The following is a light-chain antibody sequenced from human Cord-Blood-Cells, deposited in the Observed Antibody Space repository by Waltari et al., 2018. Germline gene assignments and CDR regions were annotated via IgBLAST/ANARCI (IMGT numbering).Light chain of an antibody. CDR1: SSDVGGYNY. Sequence: QSALTQPRSVSGSPGQSVTISCTGTSSDVGGYNYVSWYQQHPGKAPKLMIYDVSKRPSWVPERFSGSKSGNAASLTISGLQAEDAADYCCCSYAGSFVVFGGGTKLTVL. CDR3: CSYAGSFVV. J-gene: IGLJ2*01. V-gene: IGLV2-11*01. CDR2: DVS.